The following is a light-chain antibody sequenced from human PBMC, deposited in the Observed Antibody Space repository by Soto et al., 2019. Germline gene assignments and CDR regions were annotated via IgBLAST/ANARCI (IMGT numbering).Light chain of an antibody. CDR2: DAS. Sequence: DIVLTQSPATLSLSPGERATLSCRASQSVRNYLAWYQQKPGQAPRLLIYDASNRATGVPARFSGSGSGTDFSFNISRLESEEFAVYYCQQRSNWPRTFGQGTKVDIK. CDR1: QSVRNY. J-gene: IGKJ1*01. V-gene: IGKV3-11*01. CDR3: QQRSNWPRT.